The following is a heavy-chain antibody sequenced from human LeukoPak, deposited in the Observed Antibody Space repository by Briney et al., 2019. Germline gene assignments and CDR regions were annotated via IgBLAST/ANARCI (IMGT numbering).Heavy chain of an antibody. V-gene: IGHV1-2*02. J-gene: IGHJ4*02. CDR3: ARRVNGDGYNFDY. CDR1: GYTFTGHY. Sequence: ASVKVSCKASGYTFTGHYMHWVRQAPGQGLEWMGWINPNSGGTNYAQKFQGRVTMTRDTSISTAYMELSRLRSDDTAVYYCARRVNGDGYNFDYWGQGTLVTVSS. CDR2: INPNSGGT. D-gene: IGHD5-24*01.